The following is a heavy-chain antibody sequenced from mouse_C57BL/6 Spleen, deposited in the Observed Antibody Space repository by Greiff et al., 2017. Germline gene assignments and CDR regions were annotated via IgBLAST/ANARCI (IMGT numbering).Heavy chain of an antibody. CDR1: GYTFTDYN. J-gene: IGHJ4*01. CDR2: INPNNGGT. Sequence: EVQLQQSGPELVKPGASVKMSCKASGYTFTDYNMHWVKQSHGKSLEWIGYINPNNGGTSYNQKFKGKDTLTVNKSSSTAYMELRSLTSEDSAVYYCARILLRHNAMDYWGQGTSVTVSS. CDR3: ARILLRHNAMDY. V-gene: IGHV1-22*01. D-gene: IGHD2-4*01.